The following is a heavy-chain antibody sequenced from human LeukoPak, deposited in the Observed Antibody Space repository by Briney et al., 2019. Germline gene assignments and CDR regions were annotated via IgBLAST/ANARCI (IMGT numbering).Heavy chain of an antibody. D-gene: IGHD1-26*01. Sequence: GFLRLSCAASGFTFSNYGMHWVRQAPGKGLEWVAVTSYDGSNKYYADSVKGRFTISRDNSKNTLYLQMNSLRTEDTAVYYCAKSYSGSYYGTFDYWGQGTLVTVSS. CDR2: TSYDGSNK. CDR1: GFTFSNYG. J-gene: IGHJ4*02. CDR3: AKSYSGSYYGTFDY. V-gene: IGHV3-30*18.